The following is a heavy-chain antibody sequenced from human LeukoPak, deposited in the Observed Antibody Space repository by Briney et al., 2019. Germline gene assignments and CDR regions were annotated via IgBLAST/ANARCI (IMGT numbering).Heavy chain of an antibody. CDR1: GCTFSSYA. CDR2: IIPIFGTA. J-gene: IGHJ4*02. CDR3: ARARSYCSGGSCVIGEWGY. V-gene: IGHV1-69*05. Sequence: ASVKVSCKASGCTFSSYAISWVRQAPGQGLEWMGRIIPIFGTANYAQKFQGRVTITTDESTSTAYMELSSLRSEDTAVYYCARARSYCSGGSCVIGEWGYWGQGTLVTVSS. D-gene: IGHD2-15*01.